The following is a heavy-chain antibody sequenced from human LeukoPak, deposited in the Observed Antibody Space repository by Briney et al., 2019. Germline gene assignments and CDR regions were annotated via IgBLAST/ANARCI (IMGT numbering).Heavy chain of an antibody. J-gene: IGHJ4*02. V-gene: IGHV1-2*02. CDR2: VNPDSGGT. CDR1: GYSFIHYR. CDR3: ARENWYSDY. Sequence: GAPVKVSCKASGYSFIHYRLHWVRQAHGQGLEWMGWVNPDSGGTNYQQRFQGRVTMTRDTSITTVYMELSGLTSDDTAVYYCARENWYSDYWGQGTLVTVSS. D-gene: IGHD1-1*01.